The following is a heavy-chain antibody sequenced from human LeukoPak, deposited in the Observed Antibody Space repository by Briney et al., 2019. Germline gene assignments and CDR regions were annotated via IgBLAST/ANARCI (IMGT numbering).Heavy chain of an antibody. J-gene: IGHJ6*02. CDR3: AREARGPTVTTSYGMDV. CDR2: IYYSGST. CDR1: GGSISSGGYS. D-gene: IGHD4-17*01. V-gene: IGHV4-31*03. Sequence: SETLSLTCTVSGGSISSGGYSWSWIRQHPGKGLEWIGYIYYSGSTYYNPSLKSRVTISVDTSKNQFSLKLSSVTAADTAVYYCAREARGPTVTTSYGMDVWGQGTTVTVSS.